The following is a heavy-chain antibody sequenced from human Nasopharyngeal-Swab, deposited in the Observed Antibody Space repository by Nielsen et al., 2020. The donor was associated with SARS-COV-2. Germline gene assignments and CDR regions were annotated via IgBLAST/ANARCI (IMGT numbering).Heavy chain of an antibody. J-gene: IGHJ4*02. D-gene: IGHD5-18*01. CDR3: ARDDGYSYGYDY. Sequence: SETLSLTCAVSGGSISSGGYSWSWIRQPPGKGLEWIGYIYYSGSTNYNPSLKSRVTISVDTSKNQFSLKLSSVTAADTAVYYCARDDGYSYGYDYWGQGTLVTVSS. CDR1: GGSISSGGYS. CDR2: IYYSGST. V-gene: IGHV4-61*08.